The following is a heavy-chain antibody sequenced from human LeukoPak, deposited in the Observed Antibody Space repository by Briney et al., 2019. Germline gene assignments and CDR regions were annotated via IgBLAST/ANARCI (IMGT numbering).Heavy chain of an antibody. D-gene: IGHD6-13*01. V-gene: IGHV4-39*01. J-gene: IGHJ4*02. Sequence: SETLSLTCTVSGGSISSSSYYWGWIRQPPGKGLEWIGSIYYSGSTYYNPSLKSRVTISVDTSKNQFSLKLSSVTAADTAVYYCARRAAGKGVVNYFDYWGQGTLVTVFS. CDR2: IYYSGST. CDR3: ARRAAGKGVVNYFDY. CDR1: GGSISSSSYY.